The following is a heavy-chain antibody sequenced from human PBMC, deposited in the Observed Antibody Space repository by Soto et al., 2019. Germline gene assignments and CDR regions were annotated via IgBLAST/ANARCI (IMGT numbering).Heavy chain of an antibody. J-gene: IGHJ5*02. D-gene: IGHD5-12*01. CDR1: GGSISSGGYS. CDR3: ARQVGPYGYNPSNWFDP. Sequence: QLQLQESGSGLVKPSQTLSLTCAVSGGSISSGGYSWSWIRQPPGKGLEWIGYIYHSGSTYYNPFLTSRVTISVDTSKNQFSLKLSSVTAADTAVYYCARQVGPYGYNPSNWFDPWGQGTLVTVSS. V-gene: IGHV4-30-2*01. CDR2: IYHSGST.